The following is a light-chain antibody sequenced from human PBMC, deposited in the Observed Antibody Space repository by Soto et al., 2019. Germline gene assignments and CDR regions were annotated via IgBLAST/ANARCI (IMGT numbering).Light chain of an antibody. CDR2: EAS. Sequence: VEVTHPTSPLSASVRDRVTITWRASQTINTLLAWYQQKPGKAPKLLIYEASSLESGVPSRFSGSESGTDFTLTISRLEPEDFAVYYCQQYGSSPWTFGQGTKVDIK. CDR1: QTINTL. CDR3: QQYGSSPWT. J-gene: IGKJ1*01. V-gene: IGKV1-5*01.